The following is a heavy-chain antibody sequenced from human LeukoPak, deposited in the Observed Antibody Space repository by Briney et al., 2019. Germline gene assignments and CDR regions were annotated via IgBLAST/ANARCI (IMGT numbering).Heavy chain of an antibody. D-gene: IGHD5-18*01. CDR1: GFTFNIYA. Sequence: GGSLRLSCAASGFTFNIYAMSWVRQAPGKGLEWVSAFSGSGENTYYADSVKGRFTISRDNSKNTLYLQMNSLSAEDTAVHFCAKHTPINAFDVWGQGTVVTVSS. V-gene: IGHV3-23*01. J-gene: IGHJ3*01. CDR2: FSGSGENT. CDR3: AKHTPINAFDV.